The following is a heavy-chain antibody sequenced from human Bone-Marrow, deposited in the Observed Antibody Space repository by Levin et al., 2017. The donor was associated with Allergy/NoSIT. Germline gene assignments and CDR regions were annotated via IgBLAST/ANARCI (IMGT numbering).Heavy chain of an antibody. V-gene: IGHV4-30-4*08. CDR1: GGAISGSDYH. CDR2: IYHSGTT. J-gene: IGHJ4*02. Sequence: PSETLSLTCSVSGGAISGSDYHWNWVRQSPGKALEWIGYIYHSGTTYYNPSLQSRFIISANTSSNHFSLRLPSVTAADTAVYYCATAYVSSTRPNSFFFDRWGLGTLVTVSS. D-gene: IGHD6-6*01. CDR3: ATAYVSSTRPNSFFFDR.